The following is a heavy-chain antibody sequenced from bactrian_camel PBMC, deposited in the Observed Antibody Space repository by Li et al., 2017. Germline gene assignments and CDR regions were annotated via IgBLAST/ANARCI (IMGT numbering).Heavy chain of an antibody. V-gene: IGHV3-2*01. CDR3: TTDPWGSASFAY. D-gene: IGHD5*01. CDR1: GSTLSSNF. CDR2: ISSTGLAT. Sequence: QLVESGGGLVQPGASLRLSCAASGSTLSSNFIRWVRQTPGKGLEWVSTISSTGLATYADAVKGRFTFSRDNAENTAYLQMNSLQSDDTALNYCTTDPWGSASFAYWGQGTQVTVSS. J-gene: IGHJ4*01.